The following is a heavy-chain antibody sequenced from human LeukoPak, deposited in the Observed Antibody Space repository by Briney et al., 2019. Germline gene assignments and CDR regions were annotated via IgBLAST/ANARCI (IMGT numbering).Heavy chain of an antibody. CDR1: GYTFSRYG. D-gene: IGHD2-15*01. Sequence: ASVKVSCKASGYTFSRYGISWVRQAPGQGLEWMGWINPNSGGTNYAQKFQGRVTMTRDTSISTAYMELSRLRSDDTALYYCARSLSGSSCFNTWGQGTLVTV. V-gene: IGHV1-2*02. CDR3: ARSLSGSSCFNT. J-gene: IGHJ4*02. CDR2: INPNSGGT.